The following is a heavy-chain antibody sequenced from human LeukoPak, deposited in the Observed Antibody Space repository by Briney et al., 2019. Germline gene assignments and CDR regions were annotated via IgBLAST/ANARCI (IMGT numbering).Heavy chain of an antibody. D-gene: IGHD6-13*01. J-gene: IGHJ5*02. CDR3: AKVPPSITAAGNWLGP. CDR2: INSNTGGT. Sequence: GASVKVPCKASGYTFTGYYIHWVRQAPGQGLEWMGRINSNTGGTDYAQKFQGRVTMTRDTSITTAYMELSRLTSDDTAIYYCAKVPPSITAAGNWLGPWGQGALVTVSS. V-gene: IGHV1-2*06. CDR1: GYTFTGYY.